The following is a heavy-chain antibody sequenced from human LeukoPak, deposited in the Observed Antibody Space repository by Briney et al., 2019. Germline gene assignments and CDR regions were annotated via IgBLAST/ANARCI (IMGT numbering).Heavy chain of an antibody. Sequence: PSETLSLTCTVSGGSISSYYWSWIRQPAGKGLEWIGRIYTSGSTNYNPSLESRVTMSVDTSKNQFSLKLSSVTAADTAVYYCARAHYYGSGSSFYYYYYMDVWGKGTTVTVSS. CDR2: IYTSGST. CDR1: GGSISSYY. CDR3: ARAHYYGSGSSFYYYYYMDV. J-gene: IGHJ6*03. D-gene: IGHD3-10*01. V-gene: IGHV4-4*07.